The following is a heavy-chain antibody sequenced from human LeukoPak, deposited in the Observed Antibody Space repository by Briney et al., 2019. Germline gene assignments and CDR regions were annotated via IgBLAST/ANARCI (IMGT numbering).Heavy chain of an antibody. CDR2: ISSSGSTI. CDR1: GFTFSDYY. D-gene: IGHD6-13*01. Sequence: GGSLRLSCAASGFTFSDYYMSWIRQAPGKGLEWVSYISSSGSTIYYADSVKGRFTISRDNAKNSLYLQMNSLRAEDTAVYYCAKGPDEFPEYSSSWRGDYWGQGTLVTVSS. J-gene: IGHJ4*02. V-gene: IGHV3-11*04. CDR3: AKGPDEFPEYSSSWRGDY.